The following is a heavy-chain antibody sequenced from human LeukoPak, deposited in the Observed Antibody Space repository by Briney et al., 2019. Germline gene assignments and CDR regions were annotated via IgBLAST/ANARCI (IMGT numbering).Heavy chain of an antibody. CDR3: ARGGNFRDYYDSSGFY. D-gene: IGHD3-22*01. Sequence: ASVKVSCKASGYTFTGYYMHWVRQAPGQGLEWMGRINPNSGGTNYAQKFQGRVTMTRDTSISTAYMELSRLRSVDTAVYYCARGGNFRDYYDSSGFYWGQGTLVTVSS. CDR2: INPNSGGT. CDR1: GYTFTGYY. J-gene: IGHJ4*02. V-gene: IGHV1-2*06.